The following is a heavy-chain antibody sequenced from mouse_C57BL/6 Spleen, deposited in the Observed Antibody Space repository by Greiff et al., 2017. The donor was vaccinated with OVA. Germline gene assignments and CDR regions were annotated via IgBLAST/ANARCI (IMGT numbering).Heavy chain of an antibody. J-gene: IGHJ2*01. V-gene: IGHV1-50*01. CDR2: IDPSDSYT. CDR1: GYTFTSYW. CDR3: ARERGNYEGDY. Sequence: QVQLKQPGAELVKPGASVKLSCKASGYTFTSYWMQWVKQRPGQGLEWIGEIDPSDSYTNYNQKFKGKATLTVDTSSSTAYMQLSSLTSEDSAVYYCARERGNYEGDYWGQGTTLTVSS. D-gene: IGHD2-1*01.